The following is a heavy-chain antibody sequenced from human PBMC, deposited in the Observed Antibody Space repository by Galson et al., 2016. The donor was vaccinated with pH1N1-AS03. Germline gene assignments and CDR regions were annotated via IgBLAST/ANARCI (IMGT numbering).Heavy chain of an antibody. CDR2: IHPIFGTP. CDR1: GGTFSNYA. Sequence: SCKASGGTFSNYAISWMRPAPGQGLEWMGGIHPIFGTPSHAQKFRGRLTVNADASTSAAYTELSSLTSEDTAIYYCARDRHYDSSGRYFYESEHWGQGTLVIVSS. V-gene: IGHV1-69*01. CDR3: ARDRHYDSSGRYFYESEH. J-gene: IGHJ4*02. D-gene: IGHD3-22*01.